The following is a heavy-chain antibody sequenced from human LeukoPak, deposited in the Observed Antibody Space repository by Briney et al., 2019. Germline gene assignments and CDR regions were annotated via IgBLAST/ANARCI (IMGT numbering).Heavy chain of an antibody. CDR2: IKQDGSEK. J-gene: IGHJ4*02. Sequence: PGGSLRLSCASPGSTLSDYYVNWIRQAPGKGLEWVANIKQDGSEKNYVDSVKGRFTISRDNAENSLFLQMNSLRVEDTAVYYCAREWQGGIAAAGTRIEGDYWGQGTLVAVSS. CDR3: AREWQGGIAAAGTRIEGDY. V-gene: IGHV3-7*01. CDR1: GSTLSDYY. D-gene: IGHD6-13*01.